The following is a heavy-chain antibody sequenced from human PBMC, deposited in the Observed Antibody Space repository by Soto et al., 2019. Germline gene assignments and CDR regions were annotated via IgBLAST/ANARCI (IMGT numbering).Heavy chain of an antibody. CDR2: IYYSGST. D-gene: IGHD6-19*01. V-gene: IGHV4-39*01. Sequence: QLQLQESGPGLVKPSETLSLTCTVSGGSISSSSYYWGWIRQPPGKGLEWIGSIYYSGSTYYNPSLKSRVTISVDTSKNQFSLKLSSVTAADTAVYYCARQRSIAVAGDAFDIWAKGQWSPSLQ. J-gene: IGHJ3*02. CDR1: GGSISSSSYY. CDR3: ARQRSIAVAGDAFDI.